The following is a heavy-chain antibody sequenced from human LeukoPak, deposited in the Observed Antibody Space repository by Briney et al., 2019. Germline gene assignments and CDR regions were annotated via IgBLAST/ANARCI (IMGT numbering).Heavy chain of an antibody. CDR1: GLIFSDYG. CDR2: ISHDGSNK. J-gene: IGHJ4*02. CDR3: AKDRSGWFTFDY. V-gene: IGHV3-30*02. D-gene: IGHD6-19*01. Sequence: GGSLRLSCAASGLIFSDYGMHWVRQAPGKGLEWVAFISHDGSNKYYVDSVEGRFTVSRDSSTLYLQMNSLRREDTAVYYCAKDRSGWFTFDYWGQGTLVTVSS.